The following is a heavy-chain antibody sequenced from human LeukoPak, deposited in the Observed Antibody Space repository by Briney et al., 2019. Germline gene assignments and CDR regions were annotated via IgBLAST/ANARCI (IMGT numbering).Heavy chain of an antibody. D-gene: IGHD3-10*01. CDR1: GGSISSGGYY. J-gene: IGHJ4*02. Sequence: SETLSLTCTVSGGSISSGGYYWSWIRQPPGKGLEWIGYIYHSGSTYYNPSLKSRVTISVDRSKNQFSLKLSSVTAADTAVYYCARVGITMVRGVIHPLGKYFDYWGQGPLVTVSS. V-gene: IGHV4-30-2*01. CDR3: ARVGITMVRGVIHPLGKYFDY. CDR2: IYHSGST.